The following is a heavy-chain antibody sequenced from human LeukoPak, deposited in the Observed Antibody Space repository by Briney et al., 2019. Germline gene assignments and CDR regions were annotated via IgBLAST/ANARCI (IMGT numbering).Heavy chain of an antibody. CDR2: INPNSGGT. CDR1: GYTFTGYY. D-gene: IGHD1-7*01. CDR3: ARDLNNWNYAAWFDP. Sequence: ASVKVSCKASGYTFTGYYMHWVRQAPGQRLEWMGWINPNSGGTNYAQKFQGRVTMTRDTSISTAYMELSRLRSDDTAVYYCARDLNNWNYAAWFDPWGQGTLVTVSS. V-gene: IGHV1-2*02. J-gene: IGHJ5*02.